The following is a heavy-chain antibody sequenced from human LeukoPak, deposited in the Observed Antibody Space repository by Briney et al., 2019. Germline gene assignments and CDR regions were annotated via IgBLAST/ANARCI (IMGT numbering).Heavy chain of an antibody. D-gene: IGHD3-22*01. Sequence: PWETLSLTCAVYGGSFSGYYWSWIRQPPGKGLEWIGEINHSGSTNYNPSLKSRVTISVDTSKNQFSLKLSSVTAADTAVYYCARRYDSSGSWFDPWGQGTLVTVSS. V-gene: IGHV4-34*01. CDR3: ARRYDSSGSWFDP. CDR2: INHSGST. J-gene: IGHJ5*02. CDR1: GGSFSGYY.